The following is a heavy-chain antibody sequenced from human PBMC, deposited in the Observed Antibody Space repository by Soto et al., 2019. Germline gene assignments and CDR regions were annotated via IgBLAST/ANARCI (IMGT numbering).Heavy chain of an antibody. D-gene: IGHD1-1*01. CDR1: GGFVSSGNYY. Sequence: EQLQQWGAGLLKPSETLSLTCAVYGGFVSSGNYYWSWIRQPPGKGLEWIGEMSHSGGNHFNPFHKSRVTISVDTSKNQFSLKMSSVTAAGTALYYCARVERGTATTVVDAFDIWGPGTMVTVSS. J-gene: IGHJ3*02. CDR3: ARVERGTATTVVDAFDI. CDR2: MSHSGGN. V-gene: IGHV4-34*01.